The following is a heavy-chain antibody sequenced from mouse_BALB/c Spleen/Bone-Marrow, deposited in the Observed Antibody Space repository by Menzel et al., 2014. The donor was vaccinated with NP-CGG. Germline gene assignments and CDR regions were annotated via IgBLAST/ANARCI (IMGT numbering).Heavy chain of an antibody. CDR3: ARYRLGTYFDF. V-gene: IGHV14-3*02. D-gene: IGHD2-14*01. CDR1: GFNIXDTY. Sequence: VQLQQSGAELVKPGASVKLSCTASGFNIXDTYMHWVKQRPEQGLEWIGRTDPANGNAKYDPKFQGKATITADTSSNTASLQLSSLTFEDTAVYYCARYRLGTYFDFWGQGTTLTVSS. CDR2: TDPANGNA. J-gene: IGHJ2*01.